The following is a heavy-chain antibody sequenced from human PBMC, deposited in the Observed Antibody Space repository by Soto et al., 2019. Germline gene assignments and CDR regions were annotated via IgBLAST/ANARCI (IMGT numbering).Heavy chain of an antibody. CDR3: TRDVRGRGVITHYYYYGMDV. D-gene: IGHD3-10*01. CDR2: IRSKAYGGTT. Sequence: GGSLRLSCTASGFTFGDYAMSWFRQAPGKGLEWVGFIRSKAYGGTTEYAASVKGRFTISRDDSKSIAYLQMNSLKTEDTAVYYCTRDVRGRGVITHYYYYGMDVWGQGTTVTVSS. CDR1: GFTFGDYA. J-gene: IGHJ6*02. V-gene: IGHV3-49*03.